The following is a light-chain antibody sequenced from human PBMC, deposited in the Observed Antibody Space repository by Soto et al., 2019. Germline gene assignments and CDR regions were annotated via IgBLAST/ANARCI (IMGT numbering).Light chain of an antibody. J-gene: IGKJ4*01. CDR1: RSLLRSNGNNG. Sequence: RTKSPLSLPVTLGGPASTSSRSVRSLLRSNGNNGLDGYLQKPGQSPKLRIYLGSIRASGXXXXXXXXXXXXXXXXXXXRVEAEDVGVYYCMQALQSPLTFGGGTKVEIK. CDR3: MQALQSPLT. V-gene: IGKV2-28*01. CDR2: LGS.